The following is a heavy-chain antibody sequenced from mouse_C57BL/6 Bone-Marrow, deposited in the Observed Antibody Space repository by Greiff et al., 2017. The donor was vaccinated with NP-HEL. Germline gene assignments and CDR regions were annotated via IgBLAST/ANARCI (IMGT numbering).Heavy chain of an antibody. V-gene: IGHV1-18*01. J-gene: IGHJ3*01. Sequence: VQLQQSGPELVKPGASVKIPCKASGYTFTDYNMDWVKQSHGKSLEWIGDINPNNGGTFYNQKFKGKATLTVDKSSSTAYMELRSLTSEETAVYYCAMPSSGYAWFAYWGQGTLVTVSA. D-gene: IGHD3-2*02. CDR3: AMPSSGYAWFAY. CDR1: GYTFTDYN. CDR2: INPNNGGT.